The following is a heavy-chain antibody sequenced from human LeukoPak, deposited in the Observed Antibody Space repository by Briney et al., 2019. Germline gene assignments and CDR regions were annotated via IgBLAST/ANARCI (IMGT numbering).Heavy chain of an antibody. CDR3: ARAVTGTTPLDY. V-gene: IGHV1-69*04. J-gene: IGHJ4*02. Sequence: ASVKVSCKASGGTFSSYAISWVRQAPGQGLEWMGRIIPILGIANYAQKFQGRVTITADKSTSTAYMELSSLRSEDTAVYYCARAVTGTTPLDYWGQGTLVTVSS. CDR2: IIPILGIA. CDR1: GGTFSSYA. D-gene: IGHD1-1*01.